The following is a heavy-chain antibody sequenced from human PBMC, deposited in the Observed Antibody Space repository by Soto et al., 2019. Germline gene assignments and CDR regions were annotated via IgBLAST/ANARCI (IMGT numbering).Heavy chain of an antibody. CDR1: GFTFSSYG. V-gene: IGHV3-33*01. CDR3: ARDGSSGIDY. Sequence: QVQLVESGGGVVQPGRSLRLSCAASGFTFSSYGMHWVRQATGKGLEWVAVIWYDGSNKYYADSVKGRFTISRDNSKNTLYLQMNSLRAEDTAVYYCARDGSSGIDYWGQGTLVTVSS. D-gene: IGHD3-22*01. CDR2: IWYDGSNK. J-gene: IGHJ4*02.